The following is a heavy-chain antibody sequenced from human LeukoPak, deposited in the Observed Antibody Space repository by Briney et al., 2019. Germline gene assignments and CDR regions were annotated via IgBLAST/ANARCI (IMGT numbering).Heavy chain of an antibody. V-gene: IGHV4-59*01. CDR1: GCSLISYY. Sequence: SGTLSLTCTVSGCSLISYYWNWLRQPPGKGLAWIGYIYSRGTTNYSPSLKSRVTILLDTSKNQFSLRLSSVTAADTAVYYCARERESYWYFDLWGRGTLVTVSS. J-gene: IGHJ2*01. CDR3: ARERESYWYFDL. D-gene: IGHD1-26*01. CDR2: IYSRGTT.